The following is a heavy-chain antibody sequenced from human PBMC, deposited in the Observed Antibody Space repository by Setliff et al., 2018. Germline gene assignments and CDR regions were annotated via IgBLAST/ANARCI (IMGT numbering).Heavy chain of an antibody. V-gene: IGHV1-18*01. CDR1: GYTFTSYG. Sequence: ASVKVSCKASGYTFTSYGISWVRQAPGQGLEWMGWISAYNGNTNYAQKFQGRFTMTQDTSTDTAYMELRSLSSEDTAIYFCASFLSNFSRPFDYWGQGSLVTVSS. CDR3: ASFLSNFSRPFDY. D-gene: IGHD3-16*02. J-gene: IGHJ4*02. CDR2: ISAYNGNT.